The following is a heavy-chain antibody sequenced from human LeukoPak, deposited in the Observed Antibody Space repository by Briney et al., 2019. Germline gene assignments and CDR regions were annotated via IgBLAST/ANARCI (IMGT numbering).Heavy chain of an antibody. CDR2: ISGSGDST. J-gene: IGHJ4*02. V-gene: IGHV3-23*01. CDR1: GFTFGSYA. CDR3: AKAPPYGGSYFDY. D-gene: IGHD4-23*01. Sequence: PGGSLRLSCAASGFTFGSYAMYWVRQAPGKGLEWVSAISGSGDSTYYADSVKGRFTISRDNSKNTLYLQMNSLRAEDTAVYYCAKAPPYGGSYFDYWGQGTLVTVSS.